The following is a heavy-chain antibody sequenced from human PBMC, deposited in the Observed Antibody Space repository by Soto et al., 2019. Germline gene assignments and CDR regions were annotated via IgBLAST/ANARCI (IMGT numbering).Heavy chain of an antibody. CDR2: ISGSGGST. V-gene: IGHV3-23*01. CDR3: AKVITMIVVAPDAFDI. CDR1: GFTFSSYA. Sequence: GGSLRLSCAASGFTFSSYAMSWVRQAPGKGLEWVSAISGSGGSTYYADSVKGRFTISRGNSKNTLYLQMNSLRAEDTAVYYCAKVITMIVVAPDAFDIWGQGTMVTVSS. J-gene: IGHJ3*02. D-gene: IGHD3-22*01.